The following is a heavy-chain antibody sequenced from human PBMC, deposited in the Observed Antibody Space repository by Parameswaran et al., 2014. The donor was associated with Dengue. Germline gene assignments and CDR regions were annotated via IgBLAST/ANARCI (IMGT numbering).Heavy chain of an antibody. CDR3: ARDSSGMDV. J-gene: IGHJ6*02. CDR2: INPNSGGT. V-gene: IGHV1-2*04. Sequence: WVRQAPGQGLEWMGWINPNSGGTNYAQKFQGWVTMTRDTSISTAYMELSRPRSDDTAVYYCARDSSGMDVWGQGTTVTVSS.